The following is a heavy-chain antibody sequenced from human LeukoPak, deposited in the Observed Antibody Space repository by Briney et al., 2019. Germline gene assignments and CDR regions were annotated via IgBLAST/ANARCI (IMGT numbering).Heavy chain of an antibody. J-gene: IGHJ3*02. V-gene: IGHV1-18*01. Sequence: ASVKVSCKASGYTFTNYGITWVRQAPGQGLEWMGWTTAYNGDTRFAQRLQGRLTMTTDTSTSTAYMELRSLRSEDTAVYYCVRFLEWLNAFDIWGQGTMVTVSS. D-gene: IGHD3-3*01. CDR3: VRFLEWLNAFDI. CDR1: GYTFTNYG. CDR2: TTAYNGDT.